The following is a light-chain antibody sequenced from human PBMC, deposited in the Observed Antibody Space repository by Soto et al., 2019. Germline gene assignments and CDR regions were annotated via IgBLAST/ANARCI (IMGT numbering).Light chain of an antibody. V-gene: IGLV1-40*01. CDR2: GNN. CDR3: KSYDSSLTGHYA. CDR1: TSNIGPAYD. J-gene: IGLJ1*01. Sequence: QSVLTQPPSVSGAPGQRVTISCTGSTSNIGPAYDVHWYQQLPGTAPKLLISGNNNRPSGVPDRFSGSKSGTSASLAITGLQAEDEADYYCKSYDSSLTGHYAFGTGTKVTVL.